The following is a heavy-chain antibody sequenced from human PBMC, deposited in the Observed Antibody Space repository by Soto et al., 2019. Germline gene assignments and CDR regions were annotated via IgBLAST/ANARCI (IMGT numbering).Heavy chain of an antibody. CDR2: IHYSGST. CDR1: GGSISSGGYS. J-gene: IGHJ6*02. D-gene: IGHD3-10*01. CDR3: ARXGRSRELDV. V-gene: IGHV4-61*08. Sequence: SETLSLTCAVSGGSISSGGYSWSWMRQPPGKGLEWIGYIHYSGSTNYNPSLKSRVTISVDTSKNQFSLKLSSVTAADTAVYYCARXGRSRELDVWGQGTTVTVSS.